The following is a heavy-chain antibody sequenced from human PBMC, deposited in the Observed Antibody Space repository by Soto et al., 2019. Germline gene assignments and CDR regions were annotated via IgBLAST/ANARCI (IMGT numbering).Heavy chain of an antibody. D-gene: IGHD3-16*01. Sequence: ASVNVSFKASGYTFTSYCITWVRQAPGQGLELMGWISAYSGDTNYAQKFQGRVTMNTDTSTRTAYMELRSLRSDDTAVYFCARLGPPSVWAAFDNWGHCIMVTVSS. CDR2: ISAYSGDT. J-gene: IGHJ3*02. CDR1: GYTFTSYC. CDR3: ARLGPPSVWAAFDN. V-gene: IGHV1-18*04.